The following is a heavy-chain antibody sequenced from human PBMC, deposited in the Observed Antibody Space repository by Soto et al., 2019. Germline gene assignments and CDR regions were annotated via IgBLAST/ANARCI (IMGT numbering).Heavy chain of an antibody. D-gene: IGHD1-26*01. Sequence: SLRLSCAASGFPFSNYGMHWVRQAPGKGLEWVSIIWHDGNNKYYADSVRGRFIISRDNSKNRLYLQMNSLRAEDTAVYYCASDLVGASDSYGLDVWGQGTPVTVYS. CDR2: IWHDGNNK. CDR1: GFPFSNYG. CDR3: ASDLVGASDSYGLDV. J-gene: IGHJ6*02. V-gene: IGHV3-33*01.